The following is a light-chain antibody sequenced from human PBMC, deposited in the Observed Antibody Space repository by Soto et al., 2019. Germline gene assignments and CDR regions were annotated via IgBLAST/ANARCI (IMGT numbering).Light chain of an antibody. Sequence: QSVLTQPASVSGSPGQSITISCTGTSSAIGGNNYVSWYQQHPGKAPKLMIYDVTNRPSGVSNRFSGSKSGNTASLTISGLQAEAEADYYCSSYTTRSTLFGGGTKLTV. J-gene: IGLJ2*01. CDR2: DVT. V-gene: IGLV2-14*03. CDR3: SSYTTRSTL. CDR1: SSAIGGNNY.